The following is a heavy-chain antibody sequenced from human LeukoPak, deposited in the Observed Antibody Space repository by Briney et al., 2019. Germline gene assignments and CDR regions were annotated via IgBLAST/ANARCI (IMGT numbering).Heavy chain of an antibody. CDR2: ISGYNGDT. D-gene: IGHD3-22*01. V-gene: IGHV1-18*01. CDR3: ARREMVISRERYYYYYYMDV. Sequence: ASVKVSCKASDYTFTSYGISWVRQAPGQGLEWMGWISGYNGDTNYAQKLQGRVTMTTDTSTSTAYMELRSLRSDDTAVYYCARREMVISRERYYYYYYMDVWGKGTTVTISS. CDR1: DYTFTSYG. J-gene: IGHJ6*03.